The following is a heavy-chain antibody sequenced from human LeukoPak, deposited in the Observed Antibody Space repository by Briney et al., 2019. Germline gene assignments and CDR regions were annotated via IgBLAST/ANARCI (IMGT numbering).Heavy chain of an antibody. D-gene: IGHD2-21*02. CDR3: VHCGGDCYPCCGMDV. J-gene: IGHJ6*02. CDR2: ISGSGGST. Sequence: GGSLRLSCAVSGFTFSIYAMSWVRQAPGKGLEWVSVISGSGGSTDYAGPVKGRFTISRDNSKNMLYVQMNSLRVEDTAIYYCVHCGGDCYPCCGMDVWGQGTTVTVSS. CDR1: GFTFSIYA. V-gene: IGHV3-23*01.